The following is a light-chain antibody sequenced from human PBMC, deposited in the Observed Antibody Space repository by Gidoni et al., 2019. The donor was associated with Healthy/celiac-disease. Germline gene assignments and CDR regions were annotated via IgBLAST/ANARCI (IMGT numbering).Light chain of an antibody. Sequence: QSVLTQPPSASGTPGPRVTISCSGSSTNIGHNYVYWYQQLPGTAPKLLIYRTNQRPPGVPARFSGSKAGTSAALAISGLRSEDEADYYCAAWDDSLSGQVFGTGTKVTVL. CDR2: RTN. CDR3: AAWDDSLSGQV. CDR1: STNIGHNY. V-gene: IGLV1-47*01. J-gene: IGLJ1*01.